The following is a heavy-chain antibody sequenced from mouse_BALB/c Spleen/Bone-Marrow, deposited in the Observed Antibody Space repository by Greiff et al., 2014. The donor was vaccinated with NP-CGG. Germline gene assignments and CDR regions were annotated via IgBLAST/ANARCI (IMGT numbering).Heavy chain of an antibody. CDR3: ARHQRYYAMDY. CDR1: RFTFSSYG. CDR2: ISSGGSNT. J-gene: IGHJ4*01. Sequence: EVHLVESGGDLVKPGGSLKLSCAASRFTFSSYGMSWGRQTPDKRLEWVATISSGGSNTYYPDSVKGRFTISRDNAKNTLYLQMSSLKSEDTAMYYCARHQRYYAMDYWGQGTSVTVSS. V-gene: IGHV5-6*01.